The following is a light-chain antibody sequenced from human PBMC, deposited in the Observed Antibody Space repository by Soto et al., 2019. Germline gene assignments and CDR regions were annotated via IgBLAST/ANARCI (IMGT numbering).Light chain of an antibody. Sequence: QSVLTQPASVSGSPGQSITNSCTGTSSDVGSYNLVSWYQQHPGKAPKLMIYEGSKRPSGVSNRFSGSKSGNTASLTISGLQAEDEADYYCCSYAGSRWVFGGGTKLTVL. CDR1: SSDVGSYNL. CDR2: EGS. V-gene: IGLV2-23*01. J-gene: IGLJ3*02. CDR3: CSYAGSRWV.